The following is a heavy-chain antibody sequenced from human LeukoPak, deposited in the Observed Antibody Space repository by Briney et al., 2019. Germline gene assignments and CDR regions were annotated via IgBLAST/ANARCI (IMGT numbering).Heavy chain of an antibody. J-gene: IGHJ4*02. CDR3: ARDIAKVGATKKYYFDY. CDR1: GGSFSGYY. CDR2: INHSGST. D-gene: IGHD1-26*01. V-gene: IGHV4-34*01. Sequence: SETLSLTCAVYGGSFSGYYWSWIRQPPGKGLEWIGEINHSGSTNYNPSLKSRVTISVDTPKNQFSLKLSSVTAADTAVYYCARDIAKVGATKKYYFDYWGQGTLVTVSS.